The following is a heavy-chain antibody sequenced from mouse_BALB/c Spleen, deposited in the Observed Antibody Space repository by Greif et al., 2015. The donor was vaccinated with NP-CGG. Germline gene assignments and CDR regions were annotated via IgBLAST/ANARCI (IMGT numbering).Heavy chain of an antibody. D-gene: IGHD1-2*01. CDR3: TRGRRRDFDF. J-gene: IGHJ2*01. V-gene: IGHV1S81*02. CDR1: GYTFISYY. CDR2: INPSNGGA. Sequence: LQESGAELVKPGASVKLSCKASGYTFISYYMYWVKQRPGQGLEWIGEINPSNGGANLNEKFKSKATLTVDKSSSTAYTQLSSLTSEDSAVYFCTRGRRRDFDFWGQGTTLTVSS.